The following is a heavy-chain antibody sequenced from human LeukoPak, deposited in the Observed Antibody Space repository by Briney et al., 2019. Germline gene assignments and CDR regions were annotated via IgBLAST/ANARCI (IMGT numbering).Heavy chain of an antibody. CDR2: ISAYNGNT. V-gene: IGHV1-18*01. CDR1: GYTFTTYG. CDR3: ARDKNWKPDY. D-gene: IGHD1-1*01. J-gene: IGHJ4*02. Sequence: GASVKVSCKASGYTFTTYGFSWVRQAPGQGLEWMGWISAYNGNTNYAQRLQGRVTMTTDTSTSTVYMELRSLRSDDTAMYYCARDKNWKPDYWGQGTLVTVSS.